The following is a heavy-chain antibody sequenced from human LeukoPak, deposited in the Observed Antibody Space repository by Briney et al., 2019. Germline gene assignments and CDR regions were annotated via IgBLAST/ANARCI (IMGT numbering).Heavy chain of an antibody. CDR3: ARAPVTSCRGAYCYPFDY. Sequence: GGSLRLSCAASGFTFSSYEMNWVRQAPGKGLEWVSYISSSGSTIYYADSVKGRFTISRDNAKNSLYLQMNSLRAEDTAVYYCARAPVTSCRGAYCYPFDYWGQGTLVTVSS. V-gene: IGHV3-48*03. CDR2: ISSSGSTI. CDR1: GFTFSSYE. J-gene: IGHJ4*02. D-gene: IGHD2-21*01.